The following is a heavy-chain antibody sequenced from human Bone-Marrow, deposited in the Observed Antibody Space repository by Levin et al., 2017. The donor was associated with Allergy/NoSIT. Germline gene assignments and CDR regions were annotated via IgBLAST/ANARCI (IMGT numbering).Heavy chain of an antibody. CDR2: INWGDDK. CDR3: ARDQQLVKGYYYYGMDV. J-gene: IGHJ6*02. D-gene: IGHD6-13*01. V-gene: IGHV2-70*11. Sequence: SGPTLVKPTQTLTLTCTFSGFSLSTFGMCVSWIRQPPGKALEWLARINWGDDKYYNTSLKTRLTISKDTSKNQVVLTMTNMDSVDTATYYCARDQQLVKGYYYYGMDVWGQGTTVTVSS. CDR1: GFSLSTFGMC.